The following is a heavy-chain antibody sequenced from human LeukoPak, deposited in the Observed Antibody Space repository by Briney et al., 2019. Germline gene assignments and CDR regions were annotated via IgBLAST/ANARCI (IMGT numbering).Heavy chain of an antibody. V-gene: IGHV1-18*01. CDR2: ISGYNGNT. J-gene: IGHJ4*02. Sequence: ASVKVSCKASGYRFTSYGISWVRQAPGQGLEWMGWISGYNGNTNYAQKLQGRVTMTTDTSTSTAYMELRSLRSDDTAVYYCAREYCSTARCYMADYWGQGTLVTVSS. D-gene: IGHD2-2*01. CDR3: AREYCSTARCYMADY. CDR1: GYRFTSYG.